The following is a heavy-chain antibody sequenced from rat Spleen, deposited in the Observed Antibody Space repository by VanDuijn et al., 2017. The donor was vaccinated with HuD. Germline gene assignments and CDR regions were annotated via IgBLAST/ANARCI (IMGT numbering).Heavy chain of an antibody. J-gene: IGHJ2*01. V-gene: IGHV2-27*01. CDR1: GFSLTNFH. Sequence: QVQLRESGPGLVQPSQTLSLTCTVSGFSLTNFHVHWVRQPPGKGLEWMGGIWGDGNTDYNSALKSRLSISRDTSKSQVFLKMNNLQTEDTAMYFCASQYYYDGYYRDYWGQGLMVTVSS. CDR2: IWGDGNT. D-gene: IGHD1-12*03. CDR3: ASQYYYDGYYRDY.